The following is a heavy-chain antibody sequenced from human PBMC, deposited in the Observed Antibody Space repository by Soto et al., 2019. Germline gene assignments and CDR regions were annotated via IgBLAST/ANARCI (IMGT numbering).Heavy chain of an antibody. V-gene: IGHV3-43*01. CDR3: AKDRDSSGYPSPFDY. CDR2: ISWDGGST. J-gene: IGHJ4*02. D-gene: IGHD3-22*01. Sequence: PGGSLRLSCAASGFTFDDYTMHWVRQAPGKGLEWVSLISWDGGSTYYADSVKGRFTISRDNSKNSLYLQMNSLRTEDTALYYCAKDRDSSGYPSPFDYWGQGTLVTVSS. CDR1: GFTFDDYT.